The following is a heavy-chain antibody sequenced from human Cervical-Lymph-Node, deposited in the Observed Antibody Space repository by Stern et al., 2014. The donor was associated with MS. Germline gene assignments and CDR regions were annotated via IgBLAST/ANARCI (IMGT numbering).Heavy chain of an antibody. V-gene: IGHV1-69*17. D-gene: IGHD3-10*01. CDR1: GGTFSSYA. CDR3: ARRTYGFGDSNWFDP. CDR2: IIPIFGIA. Sequence: VQLVESGAEVKKPGSSVKVSCKASGGTFSSYAISWVRQAPGQGLEWMGGIIPIFGIANYAQKFQGRVTITADKSTSTAYMELSSLRSEDTAVYYCARRTYGFGDSNWFDPWGQGTLVTVSS. J-gene: IGHJ5*02.